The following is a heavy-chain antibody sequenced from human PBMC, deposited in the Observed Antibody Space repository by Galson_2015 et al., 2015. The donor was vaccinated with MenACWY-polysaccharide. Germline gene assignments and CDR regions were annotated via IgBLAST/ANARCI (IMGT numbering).Heavy chain of an antibody. V-gene: IGHV4-61*01. J-gene: IGHJ5*02. CDR1: GDSVTRGTYY. CDR3: AREPTYGGSFGWFDP. D-gene: IGHD1-26*01. CDR2: MSDTGSA. Sequence: ETLSLTCTVSGDSVTRGTYYWGWLRQSSGKGLEWIGYMSDTGSANYNPSLRSRVSISIDTSKNQFSLTMTSVTAADTAMYYCAREPTYGGSFGWFDPWGSGTLVTVSS.